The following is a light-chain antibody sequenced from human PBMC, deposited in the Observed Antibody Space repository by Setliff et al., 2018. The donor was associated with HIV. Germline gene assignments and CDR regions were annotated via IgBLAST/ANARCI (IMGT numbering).Light chain of an antibody. CDR2: NVY. CDR1: SSDIGGHNL. Sequence: QSALPQVASVSGSRGQLITISCTGSSSDIGGHNLVSWFRVDPGKAPKLIIYNVYLLASGVSPRFSASKSGNTASLTIFGLQSEDEGDYYCCSYSRSTVPYVFGSGTKVTVL. CDR3: CSYSRSTVPYV. V-gene: IGLV2-23*02. J-gene: IGLJ1*01.